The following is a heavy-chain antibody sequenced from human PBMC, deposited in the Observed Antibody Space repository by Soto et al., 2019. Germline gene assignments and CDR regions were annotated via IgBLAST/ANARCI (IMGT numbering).Heavy chain of an antibody. CDR1: GGSISSGDYY. D-gene: IGHD7-27*01. V-gene: IGHV4-30-4*01. Sequence: SETLSLTCTVSGGSISSGDYYWSWIRQPPGKGLEWIGYIYYSGSTYYNPSLKSRVTISVDTSKNQFSLKLSSVTAADTAVYYCARVVTGDLGDYYYYGMDVWGQGTTVTVSS. J-gene: IGHJ6*02. CDR3: ARVVTGDLGDYYYYGMDV. CDR2: IYYSGST.